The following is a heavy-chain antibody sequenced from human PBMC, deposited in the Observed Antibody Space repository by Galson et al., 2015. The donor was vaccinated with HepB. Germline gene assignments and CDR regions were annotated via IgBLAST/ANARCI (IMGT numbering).Heavy chain of an antibody. J-gene: IGHJ3*02. D-gene: IGHD6-13*01. CDR1: GFTFSSYA. CDR2: ISDSDGST. V-gene: IGHV3-23*01. Sequence: SLRLSCAASGFTFSSYAMSWVRQAPGKGLEWVSGISDSDGSTYYADSVKGRFTISRDNSKNTLYLQMNTLRAEDTAVYYCAKESGRWYDGDAFDIWGQGTMVTVSS. CDR3: AKESGRWYDGDAFDI.